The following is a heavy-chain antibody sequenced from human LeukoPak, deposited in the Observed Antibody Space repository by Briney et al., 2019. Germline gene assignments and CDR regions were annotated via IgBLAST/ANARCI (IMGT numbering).Heavy chain of an antibody. Sequence: GGSLRLSCAASGFTFSSYAMSWVRQAPGKGLERVSAISGSGGSTYYADSVKGRFTISRDNSKKTLYPQMNSLRVEDTAVHYCAKDGKYYYDSSPPDYWGQGTLVTVSS. CDR3: AKDGKYYYDSSPPDY. D-gene: IGHD3-22*01. J-gene: IGHJ4*02. CDR2: ISGSGGST. V-gene: IGHV3-23*01. CDR1: GFTFSSYA.